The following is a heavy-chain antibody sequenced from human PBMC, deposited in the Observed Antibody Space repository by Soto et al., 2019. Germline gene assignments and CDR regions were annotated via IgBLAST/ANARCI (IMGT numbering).Heavy chain of an antibody. J-gene: IGHJ3*02. V-gene: IGHV4-59*01. CDR3: ARHYGSVSYSAFENDAFDI. CDR2: IYYSGST. Sequence: QVQLQESGPGLVKPSETLSLTCTVSGGSISSYYWSWIRQPPGKGLEWIGYIYYSGSTNYNPSLKSRVTISVDTSKNQFSLKLSSVTAADTAVYYCARHYGSVSYSAFENDAFDIWGQGTMVTVSS. CDR1: GGSISSYY. D-gene: IGHD3-10*01.